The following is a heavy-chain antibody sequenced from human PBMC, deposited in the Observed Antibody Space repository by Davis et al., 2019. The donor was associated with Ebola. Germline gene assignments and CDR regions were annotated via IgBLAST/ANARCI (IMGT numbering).Heavy chain of an antibody. V-gene: IGHV4-59*08. J-gene: IGHJ6*04. CDR3: ARQYYYYYGMDV. CDR2: IYYSGST. CDR1: GGSISSYY. Sequence: MPSETLSLTCTVSGGSISSYYWSWIRQPPGKGLEWIGYIYYSGSTNYNPSLKSRVTISVDTSKNQFSLKLSSVTAADTAMYYCARQYYYYYGMDVWGKGTTVTVSS.